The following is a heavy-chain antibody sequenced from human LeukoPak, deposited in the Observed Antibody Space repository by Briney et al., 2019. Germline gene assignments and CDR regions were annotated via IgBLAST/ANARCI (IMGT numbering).Heavy chain of an antibody. V-gene: IGHV4-30-2*01. CDR3: ARDVKDIVVVVAADRHFDY. Sequence: TSQTLSLTCAVSGGSISSGGYSWSWIRQPPGKGLEWIGYIYHSGSTYYNPSLKSRVTISVDTSKNQFSLKLSSVTAADTAVYYCARDVKDIVVVVAADRHFDYWGQGTLVAVSS. J-gene: IGHJ4*02. CDR1: GGSISSGGYS. CDR2: IYHSGST. D-gene: IGHD2-15*01.